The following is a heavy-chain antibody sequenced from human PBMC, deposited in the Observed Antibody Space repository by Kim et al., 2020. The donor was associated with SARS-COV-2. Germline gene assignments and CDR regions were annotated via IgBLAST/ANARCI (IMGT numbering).Heavy chain of an antibody. Sequence: SVKVSCKASGGTFSSYAISWVRQAPGQGLEWMGGIIPIFGTANYAQKFQGRVTITADESTSTAYMELSSLRSEDTAVYYCARADPGYSSSWYSPDYYYYGMDVWGQGTTVTVSS. CDR2: IIPIFGTA. J-gene: IGHJ6*02. V-gene: IGHV1-69*13. CDR3: ARADPGYSSSWYSPDYYYYGMDV. CDR1: GGTFSSYA. D-gene: IGHD6-13*01.